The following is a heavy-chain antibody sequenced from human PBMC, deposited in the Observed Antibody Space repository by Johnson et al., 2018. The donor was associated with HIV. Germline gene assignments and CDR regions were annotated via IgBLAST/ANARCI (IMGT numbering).Heavy chain of an antibody. Sequence: EVQLVESGGGVIRPGGSLRLSCAASGFIFADYGMNWVRQAPGKGLEWVSGINWNGGRTGYADSVKGRFTISRDNAKNSLYLQVKGLRAEDTALYYCARTYYYYKDAFDIWGKGTMVTVSS. D-gene: IGHD3-22*01. CDR1: GFIFADYG. CDR3: ARTYYYYKDAFDI. V-gene: IGHV3-20*04. J-gene: IGHJ3*02. CDR2: INWNGGRT.